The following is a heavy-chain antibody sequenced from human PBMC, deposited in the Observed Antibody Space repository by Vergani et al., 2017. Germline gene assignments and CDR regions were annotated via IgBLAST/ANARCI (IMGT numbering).Heavy chain of an antibody. CDR3: AHSWNFGRRDWFDS. J-gene: IGHJ5*01. V-gene: IGHV1-2*02. Sequence: VQLVESGGGLVKPGGSLRLSCAGSGFTLSSHAIHWVRQAPGQGLQWMGWISPKTGDTDYLQRFQDRVTMTRDASTKTVYLKMTRLTSDDTAIYYCAHSWNFGRRDWFDSWGPGTLVTVSS. CDR2: ISPKTGDT. D-gene: IGHD1-26*01. CDR1: GFTLSSHA.